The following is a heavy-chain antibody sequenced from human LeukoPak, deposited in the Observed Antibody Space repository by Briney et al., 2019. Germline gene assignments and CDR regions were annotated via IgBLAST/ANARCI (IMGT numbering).Heavy chain of an antibody. CDR3: ARRNSYVQSDY. CDR2: IYYSGST. D-gene: IGHD5-18*01. V-gene: IGHV4-59*08. Sequence: PSETLSLTCTVSGGSMSSYYWGWIRQPPGKGLEWIGYIYYSGSTNYNPSLKSRVTISLDTSKSQFSLRLSSVTAADTAVYYCARRNSYVQSDYWGQGTLVTVSS. J-gene: IGHJ4*02. CDR1: GGSMSSYY.